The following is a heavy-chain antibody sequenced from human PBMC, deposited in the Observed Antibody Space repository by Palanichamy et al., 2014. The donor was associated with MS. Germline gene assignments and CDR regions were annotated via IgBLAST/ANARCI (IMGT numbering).Heavy chain of an antibody. D-gene: IGHD6-19*01. CDR3: ARGHGSGSLGP. V-gene: IGHV3-74*01. J-gene: IGHJ5*02. CDR1: GFTLNSFW. CDR2: VNSDGGTT. Sequence: EVQLVESGGGSVXPGGSLRLSCVASGFTLNSFWMHWVRQAPGKGLVWVSRVNSDGGTTNYADSVKGRFTISRDNAKSTVYLQMNSLRVEDTAVYYCARGHGSGSLGPRGQGTLVTVSS.